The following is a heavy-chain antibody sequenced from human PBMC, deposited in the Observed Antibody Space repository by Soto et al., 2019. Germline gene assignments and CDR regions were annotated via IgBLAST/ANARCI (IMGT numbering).Heavy chain of an antibody. D-gene: IGHD4-4*01. J-gene: IGHJ6*02. CDR3: ASSYTNYALIDYYYYGMDV. Sequence: GASVKVSCKASGYTFTSYAIHWVRQAPGQRLEWMGWINAGNGNTKYSQKFQGRTTITRDTSASTAYMELSSLRSEDTAVYYCASSYTNYALIDYYYYGMDVWGQGTTVTVSS. CDR2: INAGNGNT. CDR1: GYTFTSYA. V-gene: IGHV1-3*01.